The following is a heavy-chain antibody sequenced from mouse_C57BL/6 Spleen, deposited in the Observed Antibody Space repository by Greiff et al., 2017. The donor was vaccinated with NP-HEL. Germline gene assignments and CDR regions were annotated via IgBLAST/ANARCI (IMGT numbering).Heavy chain of an antibody. D-gene: IGHD1-1*02. J-gene: IGHJ4*01. V-gene: IGHV1-82*01. CDR3: ARAPGGGARDD. Sequence: QVQLQQSGPELVQPGDSVKISCTASGYAFSSSWMNWVKQRPGKGLEWIGRIYPGDGDTNYNGTFKGKATLTADKSSRTAYMQRSSLTAEDSAVYGCARAPGGGARDDWGQGTSVTVSA. CDR1: GYAFSSSW. CDR2: IYPGDGDT.